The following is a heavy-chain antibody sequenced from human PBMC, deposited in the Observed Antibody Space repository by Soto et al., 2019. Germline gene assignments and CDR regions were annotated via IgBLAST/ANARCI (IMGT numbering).Heavy chain of an antibody. CDR3: AREDYGDYTYYFDY. Sequence: SETLSLTLTVSGGSISSYYWSWIRQPPGKGLEWIGYIYYSGSTNYKPSLKSRVTISVDTSKNQFSLKLSSVTAADTAVYYCAREDYGDYTYYFDYWGQGTMVTVSS. J-gene: IGHJ4*02. CDR2: IYYSGST. CDR1: GGSISSYY. D-gene: IGHD4-17*01. V-gene: IGHV4-59*01.